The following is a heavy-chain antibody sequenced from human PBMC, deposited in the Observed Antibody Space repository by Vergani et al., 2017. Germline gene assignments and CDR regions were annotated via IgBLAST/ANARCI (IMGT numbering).Heavy chain of an antibody. V-gene: IGHV3-30*03. D-gene: IGHD6-13*01. Sequence: QVQLVESGGGVVQPGRSLRLSCAASGFTFSSYGMHWVRQAPGKGLEWVAVISYDGSNKYYADSVKGRFTISRDNSKNTLYLQMNSLRAEDTAVYYCARGNLAATGIDSWGQGTQVSVSS. J-gene: IGHJ4*02. CDR1: GFTFSSYG. CDR3: ARGNLAATGIDS. CDR2: ISYDGSNK.